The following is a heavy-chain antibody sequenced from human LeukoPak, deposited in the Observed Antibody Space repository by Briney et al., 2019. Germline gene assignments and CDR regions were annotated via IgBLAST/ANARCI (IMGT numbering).Heavy chain of an antibody. D-gene: IGHD6-13*01. V-gene: IGHV4-59*01. J-gene: IGHJ5*02. CDR2: IYYSGTN. Sequence: SETLSLTCTDSGGSIDSNSWTWIRQPPGEGLEWSGYIYYSGTNNYNPTLRSRVIMSVDMSKNQFSLKLSSVTAADTAVYYCARRSSSWKNWFDPWGQGTLVTVSS. CDR1: GGSIDSNS. CDR3: ARRSSSWKNWFDP.